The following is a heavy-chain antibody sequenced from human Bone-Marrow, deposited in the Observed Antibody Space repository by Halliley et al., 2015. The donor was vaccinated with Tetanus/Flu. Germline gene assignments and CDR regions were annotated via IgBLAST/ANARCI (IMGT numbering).Heavy chain of an antibody. CDR2: IYPGDSDT. J-gene: IGHJ4*02. V-gene: IGHV5-51*01. CDR3: ARLVGMEANGDFHFDY. CDR1: GYSFISYW. Sequence: EVQLVQSGAEVQKSGESLKISCKVSGYSFISYWIGWVRQMPGKGLEWMGIIYPGDSDTRYSPSFQGQVTISADRSINTAYLQWSSLKASDTTMYYCARLVGMEANGDFHFDYWGQGTLVTVSS. D-gene: IGHD4-17*01.